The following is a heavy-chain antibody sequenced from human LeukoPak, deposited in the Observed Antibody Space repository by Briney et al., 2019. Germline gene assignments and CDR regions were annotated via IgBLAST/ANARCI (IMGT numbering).Heavy chain of an antibody. CDR1: GGSISSSNW. D-gene: IGHD5-24*01. V-gene: IGHV4-4*02. J-gene: IGHJ3*02. CDR2: IYRSGST. CDR3: ARSRDGYNHDAFDI. Sequence: SETLSLTCAVSGGSISSSNWWSWVRQPPGKGLEWIGEIYRSGSTYYNPSLKSRVTISVDRSKNQFSLKLSSVTAADTAVYYCARSRDGYNHDAFDIWGQGTMVTVSS.